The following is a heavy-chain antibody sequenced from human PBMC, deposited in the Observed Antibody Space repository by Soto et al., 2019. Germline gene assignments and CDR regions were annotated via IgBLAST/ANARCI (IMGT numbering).Heavy chain of an antibody. D-gene: IGHD6-19*01. CDR1: GCTFTGYY. CDR3: ASLSESSGWHTNFDY. J-gene: IGHJ4*02. V-gene: IGHV1-2*02. Sequence: AAVKVSYKASGCTFTGYYMHWVRQAPGQGLEWMGWINPNSGGTNYAQKFQGRVTMTRDTSISTAYMELSRLRSDDTAVYYCASLSESSGWHTNFDYWGQGTLVPVSS. CDR2: INPNSGGT.